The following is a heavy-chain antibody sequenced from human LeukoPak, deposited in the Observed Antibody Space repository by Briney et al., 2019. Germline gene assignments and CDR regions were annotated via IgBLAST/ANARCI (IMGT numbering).Heavy chain of an antibody. D-gene: IGHD3-16*01. J-gene: IGHJ4*02. V-gene: IGHV4-59*01. CDR1: GGSITSYY. CDR2: ISYSGTT. CDR3: ARGGQRDVLYYFDF. Sequence: SESLSLTCTVSGGSITSYYWSWSRQPPGKGLEWIGYISYSGTTNSNPSLKSRATVSLDTSKNQFSLRLTSVTAADTAVYYCARGGQRDVLYYFDFWGQGALVSVSS.